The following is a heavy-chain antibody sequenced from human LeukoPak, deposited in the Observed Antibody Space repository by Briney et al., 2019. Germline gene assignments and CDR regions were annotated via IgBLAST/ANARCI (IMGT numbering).Heavy chain of an antibody. CDR1: GGTFSSYA. V-gene: IGHV1-69*13. J-gene: IGHJ4*02. D-gene: IGHD3-3*02. CDR3: ARGSRLHFWSGYYDPPEYYFDY. Sequence: ASVKVSCKASGGTFSSYAISWVRQAPGQGLEWMGGIIPIFGTANYAQKFQGRVTITADESTSTAYMELSSLRSEDTAVYYCARGSRLHFWSGYYDPPEYYFDYWGQGTLVTVSS. CDR2: IIPIFGTA.